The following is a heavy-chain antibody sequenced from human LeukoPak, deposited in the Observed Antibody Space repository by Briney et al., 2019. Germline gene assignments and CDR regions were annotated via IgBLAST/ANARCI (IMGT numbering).Heavy chain of an antibody. V-gene: IGHV1-69*01. CDR3: GRLRYCSGADCHNNFDY. CDR1: GGTFSNFM. D-gene: IGHD2-15*01. Sequence: ASVKVSCKASGGTFSNFMINWVRQAPGQGLEWMGGIIPILHTPNYAQKFQGRITISADESTSTAYMELSSLRSDDTAVYYCGRLRYCSGADCHNNFDYWGQGTLVTVSS. J-gene: IGHJ4*02. CDR2: IIPILHTP.